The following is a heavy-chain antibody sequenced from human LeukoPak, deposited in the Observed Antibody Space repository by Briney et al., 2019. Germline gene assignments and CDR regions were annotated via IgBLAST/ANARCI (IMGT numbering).Heavy chain of an antibody. CDR1: GYTFTSYG. CDR2: ISAYNGNT. V-gene: IGHV1-18*01. J-gene: IGHJ4*02. D-gene: IGHD3-22*01. Sequence: ASVKVSCKASGYTFTSYGISWVRQAPGQGLEWMGWISAYNGNTSYAQKLQGRVTMTTDTSTSTAYMELRSLRSDDTAVYYCARVNYYDSSGYTPGDYWGQGTLVTVSS. CDR3: ARVNYYDSSGYTPGDY.